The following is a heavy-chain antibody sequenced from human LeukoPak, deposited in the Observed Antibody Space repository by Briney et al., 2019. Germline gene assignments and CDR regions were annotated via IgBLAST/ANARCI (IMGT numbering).Heavy chain of an antibody. Sequence: PSETLSLTCTVADGSISSSSYYWGWIRQPPGNGLEWIGNIDYTGSTYYNPSLNSRVTIAVDTSNNHFYLRLSSVTAADTAVYYCARRGYYDGYFHHWGQGPLVPVSS. V-gene: IGHV4-39*02. D-gene: IGHD3-22*01. CDR3: ARRGYYDGYFHH. CDR2: IDYTGST. CDR1: DGSISSSSYY. J-gene: IGHJ1*01.